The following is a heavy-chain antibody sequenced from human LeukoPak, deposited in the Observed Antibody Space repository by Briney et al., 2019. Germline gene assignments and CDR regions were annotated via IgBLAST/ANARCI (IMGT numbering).Heavy chain of an antibody. J-gene: IGHJ4*02. CDR2: ISAYNGNT. V-gene: IGHV1-18*01. CDR3: AGTDISSSWILNY. CDR1: GYTFTSYG. D-gene: IGHD6-13*01. Sequence: VASVKVSCKASGYTFTSYGISWVRQAPGQGLEWMGWISAYNGNTNYAQKLQGRVTMTRDTSTSTVYMELSSLRSEDTAVYYCAGTDISSSWILNYWGQGTLVTVSS.